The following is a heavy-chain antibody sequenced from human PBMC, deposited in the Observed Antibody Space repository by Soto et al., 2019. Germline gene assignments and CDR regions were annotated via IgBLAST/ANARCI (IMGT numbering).Heavy chain of an antibody. Sequence: PGGSLRLSCAASGFTFDDYAMHWVRQAPGKGLEWVSLISWDGGSTYYADSVKGRFTIPRDNSKNSLYLQMNSLRAEDTALYYCAKDNSAYYYDSSGYYPAYWGQGTLVTVSS. CDR2: ISWDGGST. D-gene: IGHD3-22*01. V-gene: IGHV3-43D*04. CDR1: GFTFDDYA. CDR3: AKDNSAYYYDSSGYYPAY. J-gene: IGHJ4*02.